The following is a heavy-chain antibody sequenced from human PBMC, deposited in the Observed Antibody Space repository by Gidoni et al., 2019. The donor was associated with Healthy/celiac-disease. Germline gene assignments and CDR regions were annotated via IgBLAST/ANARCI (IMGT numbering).Heavy chain of an antibody. D-gene: IGHD4-17*01. CDR2: ISGDGGST. V-gene: IGHV3-43*02. Sequence: EVQLVESGGGVVQPGGSLRLSCAASGFTFDDYAMHWVRQAPGKGLEWVSIISGDGGSTYYADSVKGRFTITRDNSKNTLYLQMNSLRTEDTALYYCAKETVDGDYNHLSDAFDIWGQGTMVTVSS. J-gene: IGHJ3*02. CDR1: GFTFDDYA. CDR3: AKETVDGDYNHLSDAFDI.